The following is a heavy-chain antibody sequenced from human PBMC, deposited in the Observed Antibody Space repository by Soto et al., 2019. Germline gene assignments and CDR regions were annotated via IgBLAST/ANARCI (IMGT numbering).Heavy chain of an antibody. CDR1: GFTFSSYG. J-gene: IGHJ6*02. CDR2: ISYDGSNK. V-gene: IGHV3-30*18. D-gene: IGHD1-26*01. Sequence: PGGSLRLSCAASGFTFSSYGMHWVRQAPGKGLEWVAVISYDGSNKYYADSVKGRFTISRDNSKNTLYLQMYSLRAEDTAVYYCAKDVVVGATTGLGDYYYYYGMDVWGQGTTVTVSS. CDR3: AKDVVVGATTGLGDYYYYYGMDV.